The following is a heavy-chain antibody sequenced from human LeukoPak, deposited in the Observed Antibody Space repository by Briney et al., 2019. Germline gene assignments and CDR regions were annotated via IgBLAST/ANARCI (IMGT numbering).Heavy chain of an antibody. Sequence: GGSLRLSCAASGFTFSGYAMTWVRQAPGKGLEWVSAISGNGFSTYYADSVKGRFTISRDNSKNTLYLQMNSLRAEDTAVYYCAKVLVMATHYYYHGLDVWGPGTTVAVSS. J-gene: IGHJ6*02. V-gene: IGHV3-23*01. D-gene: IGHD5-12*01. CDR1: GFTFSGYA. CDR3: AKVLVMATHYYYHGLDV. CDR2: ISGNGFST.